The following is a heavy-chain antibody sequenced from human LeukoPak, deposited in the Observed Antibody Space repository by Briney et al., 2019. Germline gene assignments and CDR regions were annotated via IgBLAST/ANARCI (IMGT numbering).Heavy chain of an antibody. Sequence: GRSLRLSCAASGFTFDDYAMHWVRQAPGKGLEWVSGISWNSGSIGYADSVKGRFTISRDNAKNSLYLQMNSLRAEDTALYYCAKDIFTMVRGVVDYWGQGTLVTVSS. CDR3: AKDIFTMVRGVVDY. CDR1: GFTFDDYA. CDR2: ISWNSGSI. V-gene: IGHV3-9*01. J-gene: IGHJ4*02. D-gene: IGHD3-10*01.